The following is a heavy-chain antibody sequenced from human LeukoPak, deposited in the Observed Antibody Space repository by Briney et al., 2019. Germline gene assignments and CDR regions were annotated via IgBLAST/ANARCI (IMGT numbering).Heavy chain of an antibody. CDR2: IYTSGST. CDR1: GGSISSGSYY. J-gene: IGHJ6*03. CDR3: ARGNYYMDV. Sequence: SETLSLTCTVSGGSISSGSYYWSWIRQPAGKGLEWIGRIYTSGSTNYNPSLKSRVTISVDTPKNQFSLKLSSVTAADTAVYYCARGNYYMDVWGKGTTVTVSS. V-gene: IGHV4-61*02.